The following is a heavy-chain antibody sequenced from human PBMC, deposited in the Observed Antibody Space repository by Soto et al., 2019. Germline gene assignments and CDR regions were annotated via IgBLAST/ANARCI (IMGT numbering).Heavy chain of an antibody. J-gene: IGHJ4*02. V-gene: IGHV4-59*01. Sequence: PSETLSLTCTVSGGSISSNYWTWIRQPPGKGLEWIGYVYNSGSTNYNPSLKSRVTISEDTSKGQFSLEVNSMTAADTAVYYCARYRREAVAGYTLDNWGPGILVTVSS. CDR3: ARYRREAVAGYTLDN. D-gene: IGHD6-13*01. CDR2: VYNSGST. CDR1: GGSISSNY.